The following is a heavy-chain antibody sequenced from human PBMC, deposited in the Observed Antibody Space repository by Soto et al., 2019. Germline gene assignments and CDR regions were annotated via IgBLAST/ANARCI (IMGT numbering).Heavy chain of an antibody. CDR2: INHSGST. CDR3: ATGRGGITGI. J-gene: IGHJ4*02. D-gene: IGHD1-20*01. V-gene: IGHV4-34*01. Sequence: SETLSLTCAVYGGCFSGYYWGWIRQPPGKGLEWIGEINHSGSTNYNPSLKSRVTISVDTSKNQFSLKLSSVTAADTAVYYCATGRGGITGIWGQGILVTVSS. CDR1: GGCFSGYY.